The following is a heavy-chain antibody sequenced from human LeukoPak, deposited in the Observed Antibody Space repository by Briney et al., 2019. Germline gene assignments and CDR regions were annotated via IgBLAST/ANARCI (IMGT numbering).Heavy chain of an antibody. D-gene: IGHD3-10*01. J-gene: IGHJ6*03. V-gene: IGHV4-4*02. CDR3: ARGKITMIRGVTIRKGPPEDYYYMDV. CDR2: IYHSGST. CDR1: GGSISSSNW. Sequence: SGTLSLTCAVSGGSISSSNWWSWVRQPPGKGLEWIGEIYHSGSTNYNPSLKSRVTISVDTSRNQFSLKLRSVTAADTAVYYCARGKITMIRGVTIRKGPPEDYYYMDVWGKGTTVTVSS.